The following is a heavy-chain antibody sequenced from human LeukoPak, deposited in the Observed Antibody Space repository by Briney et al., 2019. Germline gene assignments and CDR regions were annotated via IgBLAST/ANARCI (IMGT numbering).Heavy chain of an antibody. D-gene: IGHD6-19*01. CDR1: GGSFSGYY. CDR3: ARQYDSGWYKGYFQY. Sequence: SETLSPTCGVNGGSFSGYYWSWIRQPPGKELEWIGEINHIGSTNYNPSLKSRVTISVDTSKNQFSLKLSSVTAADTAVYYCARQYDSGWYKGYFQYWGQGTLVTVSS. V-gene: IGHV4-34*01. J-gene: IGHJ1*01. CDR2: INHIGST.